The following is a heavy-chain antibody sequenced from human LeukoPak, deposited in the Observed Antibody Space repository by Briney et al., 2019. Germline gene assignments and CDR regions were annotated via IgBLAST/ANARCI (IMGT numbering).Heavy chain of an antibody. Sequence: PGGSLRLPCAASGFTFSSYSFNWVRQAPGKGLEWISYISHGSTRIFYADFVEGRFTVSRDDAKNALYLQMNSLRVEDTAVYYCGRDVGYGYAMDSWGQGTLVTVSS. D-gene: IGHD5-18*01. J-gene: IGHJ4*02. CDR2: ISHGSTRI. CDR1: GFTFSSYS. V-gene: IGHV3-48*01. CDR3: GRDVGYGYAMDS.